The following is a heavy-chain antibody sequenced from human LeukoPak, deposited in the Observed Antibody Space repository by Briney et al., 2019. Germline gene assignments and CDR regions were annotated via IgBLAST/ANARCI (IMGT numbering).Heavy chain of an antibody. Sequence: GGSLGLSCAASGFTFSTYWMSWVRQAPGKGLEWVANIKQDGSEKYYVDSVKGRFTISRDNAKNSLYLQMNSLRAEDTAMYYCARDSAGNDYWGQGTLVNVSS. J-gene: IGHJ4*02. D-gene: IGHD6-13*01. CDR3: ARDSAGNDY. CDR2: IKQDGSEK. CDR1: GFTFSTYW. V-gene: IGHV3-7*01.